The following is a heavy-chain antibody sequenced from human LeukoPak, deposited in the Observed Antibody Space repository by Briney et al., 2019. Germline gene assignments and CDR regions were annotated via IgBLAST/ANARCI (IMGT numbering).Heavy chain of an antibody. J-gene: IGHJ4*02. V-gene: IGHV4-39*01. Sequence: SETLSLTCTVSGGSISSSSYYWGWIRQPPGKGLEWIGSIYYSGSTYYNPSLKSRVTISVDTSENQFSLKLSSVTAADTAVYYCASSGEPLFDYWGQGTLVTVSS. CDR2: IYYSGST. CDR3: ASSGEPLFDY. CDR1: GGSISSSSYY. D-gene: IGHD6-19*01.